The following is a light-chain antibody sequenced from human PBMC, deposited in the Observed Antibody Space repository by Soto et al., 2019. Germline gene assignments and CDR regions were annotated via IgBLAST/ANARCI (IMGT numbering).Light chain of an antibody. J-gene: IGKJ1*01. CDR1: QRVSSH. Sequence: TVMPQSPVTLSVSPGDTATLSCRASQRVSSHLAWYQQKPGQAPRLLIYGASSRATGIPDRFSGSGSGTDFTLTISRLEPEDFAVYHCQQYDTSPWTFGQGTKVDI. V-gene: IGKV3-20*01. CDR3: QQYDTSPWT. CDR2: GAS.